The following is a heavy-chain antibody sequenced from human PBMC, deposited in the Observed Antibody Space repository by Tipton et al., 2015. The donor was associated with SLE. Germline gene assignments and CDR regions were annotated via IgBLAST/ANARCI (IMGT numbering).Heavy chain of an antibody. Sequence: SLRLSCAASGFTFDDYAMHWVRQAPGKGLEWVSGLSWTSGSIGYADSVKGRFTISRDNAKNSLYLQMNSLRAEDTALYYCAKDTGYSSGWSHWFDPWGQGTLVTVSS. J-gene: IGHJ5*02. CDR2: LSWTSGSI. CDR1: GFTFDDYA. V-gene: IGHV3-9*01. CDR3: AKDTGYSSGWSHWFDP. D-gene: IGHD6-19*01.